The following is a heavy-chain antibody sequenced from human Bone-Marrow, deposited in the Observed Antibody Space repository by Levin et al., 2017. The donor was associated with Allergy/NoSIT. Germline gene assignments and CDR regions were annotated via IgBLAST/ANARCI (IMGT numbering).Heavy chain of an antibody. Sequence: KAGGSLRLSCAASAFTFSTYTMHWVRQAPGKGLEWVSSISTSGNYIYYADSVKGRFTISRDNAKNSLSLQMNSLRADDTAVYYCAREPIEAPGFDYWGQGTPVTVSS. CDR3: AREPIEAPGFDY. CDR1: AFTFSTYT. CDR2: ISTSGNYI. V-gene: IGHV3-21*01. D-gene: IGHD6-13*01. J-gene: IGHJ4*02.